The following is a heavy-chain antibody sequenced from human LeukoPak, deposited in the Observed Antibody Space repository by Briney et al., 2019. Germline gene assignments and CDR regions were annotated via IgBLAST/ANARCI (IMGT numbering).Heavy chain of an antibody. CDR2: IYYSGST. V-gene: IGHV4-39*07. Sequence: SETLSLTCTVSGGSISSSSYYWGWIRQPPGKGLEWIGSIYYSGSTYYNPSLKSRVTISVDTSKNQFSLKLSSVTAADTAVYYCARVQLYCSSTSCRRDAFDIWGQGTMVTVSS. CDR3: ARVQLYCSSTSCRRDAFDI. CDR1: GGSISSSSYY. D-gene: IGHD2-2*01. J-gene: IGHJ3*02.